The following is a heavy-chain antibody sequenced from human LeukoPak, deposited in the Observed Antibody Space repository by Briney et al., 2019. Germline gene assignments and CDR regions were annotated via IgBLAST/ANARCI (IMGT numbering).Heavy chain of an antibody. CDR3: ARVITFGGVIPY. D-gene: IGHD3-16*02. V-gene: IGHV1-8*01. J-gene: IGHJ4*02. CDR1: GYTFTSYD. CDR2: MNPNSGNT. Sequence: WASVKVSCKASGYTFTSYDINWVRQATGQGLEWMGWMNPNSGNTGYAQKFQGRVTMTRNTSISTAYMELSSLRSEDTAVYYCARVITFGGVIPYWGQGTLVTVSS.